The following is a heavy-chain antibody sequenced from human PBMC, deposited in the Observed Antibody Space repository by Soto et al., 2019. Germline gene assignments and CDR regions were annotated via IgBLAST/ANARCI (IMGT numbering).Heavy chain of an antibody. J-gene: IGHJ4*02. CDR2: IYPSGMP. V-gene: IGHV4-30-2*01. CDR3: ARESGGYGLFDS. Sequence: QLQLQESGSGLVKPSHTLSLTCTVSGGSISNAAYSWSWIRQPPGKGLEWIGYIYPSGMPFYNPSLRSRVTISIDRSNDQFSLNLKSVTAADTAVYYCARESGGYGLFDSWGQGTLVTVSS. D-gene: IGHD5-18*01. CDR1: GGSISNAAYS.